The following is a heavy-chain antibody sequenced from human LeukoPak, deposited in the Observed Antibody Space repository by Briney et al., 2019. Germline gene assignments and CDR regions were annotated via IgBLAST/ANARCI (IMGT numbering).Heavy chain of an antibody. J-gene: IGHJ4*02. Sequence: KPSETLSLTCTVSGGSISNAAYHWGWIRQPPGKGLEWIGSLYYTGITYYNPSLKSRVTISADTSENQFSLKVTSVTAADTAVYYCARLINGSPGDYWGQGTLVTVSS. CDR1: GGSISNAAYH. CDR2: LYYTGIT. V-gene: IGHV4-39*01. D-gene: IGHD1-26*01. CDR3: ARLINGSPGDY.